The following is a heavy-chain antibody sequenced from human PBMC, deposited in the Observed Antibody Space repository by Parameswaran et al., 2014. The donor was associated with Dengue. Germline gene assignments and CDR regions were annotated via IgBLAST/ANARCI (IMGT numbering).Heavy chain of an antibody. CDR2: ISSSSSYT. CDR1: GFTFSDYY. CDR3: ARVVYYDSSGLNPFDAFDI. D-gene: IGHD3-22*01. J-gene: IGHJ3*02. Sequence: GESLKISCAASGFTFSDYYMSWIRQAPGKGLEWVSYISSSSSYTNYADSVKGRFTISRDNAKNSLYLQMNSLRAEDTAVYYCARVVYYDSSGLNPFDAFDIWGQGTMVTVSS. V-gene: IGHV3-11*05.